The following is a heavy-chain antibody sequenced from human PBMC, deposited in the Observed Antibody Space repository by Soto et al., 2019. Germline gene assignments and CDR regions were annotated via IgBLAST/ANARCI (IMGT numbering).Heavy chain of an antibody. D-gene: IGHD6-19*01. CDR1: GFTFSSYA. V-gene: IGHV3-23*01. CDR2: ISGSGGST. J-gene: IGHJ4*02. Sequence: GGSLRLSCAASGFTFSSYAMSWVRQAPGKGLEWVSAISGSGGSTYYADSVKGRFTISRDNSKNTLYLQMNSLRAEDTAVYYCAKGAHSSSGWYVHYFDYWGQGTLVTVSS. CDR3: AKGAHSSSGWYVHYFDY.